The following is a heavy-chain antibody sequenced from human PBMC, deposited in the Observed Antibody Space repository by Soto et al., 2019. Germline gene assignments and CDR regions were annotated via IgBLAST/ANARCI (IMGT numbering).Heavy chain of an antibody. CDR3: VRDFDYAFDY. V-gene: IGHV3-48*01. CDR1: GFTFSSYT. D-gene: IGHD3-9*01. Sequence: EVQLVESGGGLVQPGGSLRLSCAASGFTFSSYTMNWVRQAPGKGLEWISYINTISSAMYYSDSVKGRFTMSRDNARNSLYLQMNSLRAEDTAVYYCVRDFDYAFDYWGQGTLVTVSS. J-gene: IGHJ4*02. CDR2: INTISSAM.